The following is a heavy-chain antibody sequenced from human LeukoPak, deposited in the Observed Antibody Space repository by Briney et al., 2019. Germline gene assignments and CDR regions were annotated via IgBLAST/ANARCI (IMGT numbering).Heavy chain of an antibody. CDR2: INPDSGGA. CDR3: ASGYSDYADYYNYYMDV. V-gene: IGHV1-2*02. D-gene: IGHD4-11*01. Sequence: ASVKVSCKASGYSFTGYYMHWVRQAPGQGLEWMGWINPDSGGANYAQKFQGRVTMTRDTSITTAYMELSRLTSDDTAVYYCASGYSDYADYYNYYMDVWGKGTTVTVSS. CDR1: GYSFTGYY. J-gene: IGHJ6*03.